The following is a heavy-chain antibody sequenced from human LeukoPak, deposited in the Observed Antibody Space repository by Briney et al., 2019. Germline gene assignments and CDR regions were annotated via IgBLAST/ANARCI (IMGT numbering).Heavy chain of an antibody. CDR1: GFTFSSYW. CDR3: ARARSYDSRATNGY. V-gene: IGHV3-7*01. Sequence: GGSLRLSCAASGFTFSSYWMSWVRQAPGKGLEWVSNIKQDGSEKYYVDSVKGRFTISRDNAKTSMYLQMNSLRAEDTAVYYCARARSYDSRATNGYWGQGTLVTVSS. J-gene: IGHJ4*02. CDR2: IKQDGSEK. D-gene: IGHD3-22*01.